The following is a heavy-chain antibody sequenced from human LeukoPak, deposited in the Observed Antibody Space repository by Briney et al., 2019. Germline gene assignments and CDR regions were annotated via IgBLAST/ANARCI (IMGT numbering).Heavy chain of an antibody. D-gene: IGHD2-8*01. CDR1: GFTFDDYA. V-gene: IGHV3-9*01. CDR2: ISWNSGSI. J-gene: IGHJ4*02. CDR3: ANRGWCNSRWYGGAGGTDY. Sequence: GGSPRLSCAASGFTFDDYAMHWVRQAPGKGLEWVSGISWNSGSIVYADSVKGRFTISRDNAKNSLYLQMNSLRAEDTGLYYCANRGWCNSRWYGGAGGTDYWGQGTLVTVSS.